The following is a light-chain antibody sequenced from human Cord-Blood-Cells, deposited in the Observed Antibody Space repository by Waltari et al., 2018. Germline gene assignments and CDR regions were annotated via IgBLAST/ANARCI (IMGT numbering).Light chain of an antibody. CDR1: SRDVGSYNL. CDR2: EGS. V-gene: IGLV2-23*01. CDR3: CSYAGSSTWV. Sequence: QSALTPPASVSGSPGQSITISCTGTSRDVGSYNLVPWYQQHPGKAPKRMIYEGSKRPSGVSNRFSGSKSGNTASLTISGLQAEDEADYYCCSYAGSSTWVFGGGTKLTVL. J-gene: IGLJ3*02.